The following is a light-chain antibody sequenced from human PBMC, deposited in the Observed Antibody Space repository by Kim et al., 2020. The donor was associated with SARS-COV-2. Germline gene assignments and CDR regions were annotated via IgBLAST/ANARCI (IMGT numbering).Light chain of an antibody. Sequence: QSALTQPASVSGSPGQSITISCTGTSSDVGGYNYVSWYQQHPGKAPKVMIYDVNKRPSGVSNRFSGPKSGNTASLTISGLLAEDEADYYCSSFASSNTVVFGGGTKLTVL. CDR2: DVN. CDR1: SSDVGGYNY. CDR3: SSFASSNTVV. V-gene: IGLV2-14*03. J-gene: IGLJ2*01.